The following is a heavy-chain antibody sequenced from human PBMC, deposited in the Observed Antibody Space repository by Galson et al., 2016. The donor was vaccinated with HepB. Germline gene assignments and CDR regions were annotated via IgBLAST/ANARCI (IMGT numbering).Heavy chain of an antibody. CDR3: ARDMGYCSSTSCYVTAFEM. CDR2: INTNTGKS. V-gene: IGHV7-4-1*02. Sequence: SVKVSCKASGYTVTTYAMNWVRQAPGQGLEWMGWINTNTGKSTYAQGFTGRFVFSLDTSVTTTYLQISGLKAEDTAVYYCARDMGYCSSTSCYVTAFEMWGQGTMITVSA. CDR1: GYTVTTYA. J-gene: IGHJ3*02. D-gene: IGHD2-2*01.